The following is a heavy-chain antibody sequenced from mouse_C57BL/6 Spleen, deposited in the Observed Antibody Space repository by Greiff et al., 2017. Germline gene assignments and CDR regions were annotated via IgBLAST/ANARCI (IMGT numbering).Heavy chain of an antibody. Sequence: QVQLQQSGPELVKPGASVKISCKASGYAFSSSWMNWVKQRPGKGLEWIGRIYPGDGDTNYNGKFKGKATLTADKSSSTAYMHLSSLTSEDSAVYFCARGGYDYDEGFAYWGQGTLVTVSA. J-gene: IGHJ3*01. V-gene: IGHV1-82*01. CDR3: ARGGYDYDEGFAY. D-gene: IGHD2-4*01. CDR2: IYPGDGDT. CDR1: GYAFSSSW.